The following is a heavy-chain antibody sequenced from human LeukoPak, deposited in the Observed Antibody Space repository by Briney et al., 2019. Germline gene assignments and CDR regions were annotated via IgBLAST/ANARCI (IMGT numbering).Heavy chain of an antibody. CDR3: ARAPNSGTLGEDY. J-gene: IGHJ4*02. CDR1: GFTFSDHY. V-gene: IGHV3-72*01. D-gene: IGHD1-26*01. CDR2: IRNKANIYTT. Sequence: GGSLRLSCAASGFTFSDHYMDWVRQAPGKGLEWVGRIRNKANIYTTEYAASVKGRFTISRDDSKNALYLQMNSLKTEDTAVYYCARAPNSGTLGEDYWGQGTLVTVSS.